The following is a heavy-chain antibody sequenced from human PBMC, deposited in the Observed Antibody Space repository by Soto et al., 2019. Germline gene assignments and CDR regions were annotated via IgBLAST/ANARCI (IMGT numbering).Heavy chain of an antibody. CDR2: INPNGGNT. Sequence: QVQLVQSGAEVKKPGASVKVSCQASGYTFASHYIHWVRQAPGPGLEWMGVINPNGGNTRYAQRMQNRLTLTTDTPKNTVYLDLSSLSSDDTAVYYCGRDTSGLDYWGQGTVVTVSS. CDR3: GRDTSGLDY. CDR1: GYTFASHY. V-gene: IGHV1-46*04. J-gene: IGHJ4*02.